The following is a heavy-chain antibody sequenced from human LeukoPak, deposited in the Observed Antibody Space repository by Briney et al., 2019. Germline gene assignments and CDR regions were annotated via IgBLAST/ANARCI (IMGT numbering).Heavy chain of an antibody. CDR3: ASTSIAAWFDP. J-gene: IGHJ5*02. Sequence: SETLSLTCAVYGGSFSGYYWSWIRQPPGKGLEWIGEINHSGSTNYNPSLKSRVTISVDTSKNQFSLKLSSVTAADTAVYYCASTSIAAWFDPWGQGTLVTVSS. CDR2: INHSGST. D-gene: IGHD6-13*01. CDR1: GGSFSGYY. V-gene: IGHV4-34*01.